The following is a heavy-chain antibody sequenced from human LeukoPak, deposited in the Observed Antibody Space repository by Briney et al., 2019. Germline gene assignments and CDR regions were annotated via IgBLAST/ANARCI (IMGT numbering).Heavy chain of an antibody. CDR2: IYYSGST. D-gene: IGHD4-17*01. J-gene: IGHJ4*02. CDR3: ARKKGDYGPFDY. CDR1: GGSISSYY. V-gene: IGHV4-59*12. Sequence: PSETLSLTCTVSGGSISSYYWSWIRQPPGKGLEWIGYIYYSGSTNYNPSLKSRVTISVDTSKNQFSLKLSSVTAADTAVYYCARKKGDYGPFDYWGQGTLVTVSS.